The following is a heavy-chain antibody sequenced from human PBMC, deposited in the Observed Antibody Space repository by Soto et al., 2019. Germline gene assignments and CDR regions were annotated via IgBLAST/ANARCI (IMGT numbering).Heavy chain of an antibody. V-gene: IGHV4-59*01. J-gene: IGHJ4*02. CDR3: ARGGGGPNYDYVWGSYRYTGRSPQLDY. D-gene: IGHD3-16*02. CDR2: IYYSGST. Sequence: SETLSLTCAVSGYSISLGYYWGWIRQPPGKGLEWIGYIYYSGSTNYNPSLKSRVTISVDTSKNQFSLKLSSVTAADTAVYYCARGGGGPNYDYVWGSYRYTGRSPQLDYWGQGTLVTVSS. CDR1: GYSISLGYY.